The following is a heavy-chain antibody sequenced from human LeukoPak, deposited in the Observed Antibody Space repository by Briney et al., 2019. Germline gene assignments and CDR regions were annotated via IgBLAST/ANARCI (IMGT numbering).Heavy chain of an antibody. CDR1: GYTFTSYG. CDR2: ISAYNGNT. J-gene: IGHJ4*02. V-gene: IGHV1-18*01. CDR3: ARVYMSIAVGYYFDY. D-gene: IGHD6-6*01. Sequence: GASVKVSCKASGYTFTSYGISWVRQAPGQGLEWMGWISAYNGNTNYAQKLQGRVTMTTDTSTSTAYMELRSLRSDDTAVYYCARVYMSIAVGYYFDYWGQGTLVTVSS.